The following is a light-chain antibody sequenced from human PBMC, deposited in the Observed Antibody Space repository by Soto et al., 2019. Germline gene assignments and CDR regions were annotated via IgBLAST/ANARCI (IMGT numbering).Light chain of an antibody. CDR2: GAS. CDR3: QQYGRSPWT. J-gene: IGKJ1*01. CDR1: QIFSTSY. V-gene: IGKV3-20*01. Sequence: EVVGTQSPGTLSLSPGERATLSCRASQIFSTSYLAWYQQKPGQAPRLLIYGASSRATGIPDRFSGSGSGTDFTLTISRLEPADFAVYYCQQYGRSPWTFGQGTKVEIK.